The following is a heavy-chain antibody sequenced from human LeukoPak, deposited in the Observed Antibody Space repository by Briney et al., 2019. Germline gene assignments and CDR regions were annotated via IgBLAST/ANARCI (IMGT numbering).Heavy chain of an antibody. D-gene: IGHD1-26*01. J-gene: IGHJ4*02. Sequence: SETLSLTCTVSGGSISSFHWSWIRQPPGKGLECIGYIYYSGSTNYNPSLKSRVTISVDTSKNQFSLRLNSVTAADTAVYYCARRFGWDFFDYWGQGTLVTVSS. CDR3: ARRFGWDFFDY. CDR2: IYYSGST. CDR1: GGSISSFH. V-gene: IGHV4-59*08.